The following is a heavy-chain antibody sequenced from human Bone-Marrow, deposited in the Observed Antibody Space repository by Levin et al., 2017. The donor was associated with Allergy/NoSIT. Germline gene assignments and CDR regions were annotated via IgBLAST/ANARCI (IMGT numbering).Heavy chain of an antibody. CDR3: AKNRQWLAPKNFDY. Sequence: GESLKISCAASGFTFSSYAMSWVHQAPGKGLEWVSSISGSGDSTYYADSVKGRFTISRDYSKNTLYLQMNSLRAEDTAIYYCAKNRQWLAPKNFDYWGQGTLVTVSS. CDR2: ISGSGDST. J-gene: IGHJ4*02. V-gene: IGHV3-23*01. CDR1: GFTFSSYA. D-gene: IGHD6-19*01.